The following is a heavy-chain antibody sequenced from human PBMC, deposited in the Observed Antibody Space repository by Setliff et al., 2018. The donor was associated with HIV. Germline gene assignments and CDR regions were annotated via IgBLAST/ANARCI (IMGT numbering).Heavy chain of an antibody. V-gene: IGHV3-21*05. J-gene: IGHJ6*02. Sequence: GGSLRLSCEASGFTFSTYTMTWGRQAPGKGLEWVSYISSSSSYIYYADSVKGRFPISRDNAKNSLYLQMNSLRAEDTAVYYXXRDKWELERRYYYYGMDVXGQGXTXXVXS. CDR2: ISSSSSYI. CDR3: XRDKWELERRYYYYGMDV. CDR1: GFTFSTYT. D-gene: IGHD1-26*01.